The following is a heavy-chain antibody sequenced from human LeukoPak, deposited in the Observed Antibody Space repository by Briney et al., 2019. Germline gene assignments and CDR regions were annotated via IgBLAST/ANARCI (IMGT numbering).Heavy chain of an antibody. CDR3: AKHVDTPMVIITPLDY. CDR2: ISGSGGRK. D-gene: IGHD5-18*01. Sequence: GGSLRLSRLASGFTFSTYAMSWVRQPPGKGLEWGSDISGSGGRKYYADSVKGRYTISRDNSKNTLFLHMNSLRAEDTAVYYCAKHVDTPMVIITPLDYGGQGTLVTVSS. CDR1: GFTFSTYA. V-gene: IGHV3-23*01. J-gene: IGHJ4*02.